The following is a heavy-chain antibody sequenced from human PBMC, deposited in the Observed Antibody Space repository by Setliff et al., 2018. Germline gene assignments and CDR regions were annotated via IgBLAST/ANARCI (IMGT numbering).Heavy chain of an antibody. Sequence: SETLSLTCTVSGVSISANHYWGWIRQPPGKGLEWIGSISYGGNTYYNPSLKSRVTISIDTSKNQFSLKLSSVTAADTAVYYCTRGPNLYGDLDSWGRGTPVTVSS. CDR1: GVSISANHY. J-gene: IGHJ4*02. CDR2: ISYGGNT. D-gene: IGHD4-17*01. CDR3: TRGPNLYGDLDS. V-gene: IGHV4-39*07.